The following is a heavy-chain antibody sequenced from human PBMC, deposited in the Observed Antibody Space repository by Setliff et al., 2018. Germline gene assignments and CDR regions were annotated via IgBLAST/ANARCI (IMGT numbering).Heavy chain of an antibody. D-gene: IGHD2-15*01. CDR2: ISRSGSSA. V-gene: IGHV3-23*01. CDR1: GFTFSSYA. CDR3: AKDRYCGGGSCLKDFEY. J-gene: IGHJ4*02. Sequence: GGSLRLSCAASGFTFSSYAMSWVRQAPGKGLEWVSSISRSGSSAYYADSVKGRFTISRDNPKNTLFLQMNSLRAEDTAVYYCAKDRYCGGGSCLKDFEYWGQGTLVTVS.